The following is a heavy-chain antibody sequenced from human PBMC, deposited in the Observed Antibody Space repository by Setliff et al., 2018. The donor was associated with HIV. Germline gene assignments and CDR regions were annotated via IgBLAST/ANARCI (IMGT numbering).Heavy chain of an antibody. J-gene: IGHJ3*02. CDR2: FYTSGST. CDR3: ARLGYSGSLVGAFDI. CDR1: GGSINTYY. D-gene: IGHD1-26*01. Sequence: PSETLSLTCTVSGGSINTYYWSWIRQPAGKGLEWIGRFYTSGSTNYNPSLKSRVTMSVDTSKNQFSLNLTSVTAADTAVYYCARLGYSGSLVGAFDIWGQGTMVTVSS. V-gene: IGHV4-4*07.